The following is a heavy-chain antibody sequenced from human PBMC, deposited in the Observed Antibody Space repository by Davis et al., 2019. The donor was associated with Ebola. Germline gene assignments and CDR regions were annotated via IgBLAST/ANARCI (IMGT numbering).Heavy chain of an antibody. D-gene: IGHD2-21*02. CDR1: GGTFSSYA. J-gene: IGHJ4*02. CDR3: AVAYCGGDCYPTADY. Sequence: SAKVSCKASGGTFSSYAISWVRQAPGQGLEWMGGIIPIFGTANYAQKFQGRVTITADESTSTAYMELSSLRSEDTAVYYCAVAYCGGDCYPTADYWGQGTLVTVSS. CDR2: IIPIFGTA. V-gene: IGHV1-69*13.